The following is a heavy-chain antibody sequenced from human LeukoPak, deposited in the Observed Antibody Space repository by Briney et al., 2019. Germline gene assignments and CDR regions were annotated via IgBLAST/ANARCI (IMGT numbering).Heavy chain of an antibody. Sequence: ASVKVSCKASGYTFTSYGISWVRQAPGQGLEGMGWISAYNGNTNYAQKLQGRVTMTTDTSTSTAYMELRSLRSDDTAVYYCAGDALIYCSSTSCYRVLDYWGQGTLVTVSS. CDR2: ISAYNGNT. CDR1: GYTFTSYG. V-gene: IGHV1-18*01. J-gene: IGHJ4*02. CDR3: AGDALIYCSSTSCYRVLDY. D-gene: IGHD2-2*02.